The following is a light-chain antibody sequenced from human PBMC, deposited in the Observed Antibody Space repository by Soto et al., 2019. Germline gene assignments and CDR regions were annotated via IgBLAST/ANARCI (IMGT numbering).Light chain of an antibody. CDR1: QGIGND. J-gene: IGKJ4*01. CDR3: LQDHNLLT. CDR2: GAS. Sequence: AIQMTQSPSSLSASVGDRVTITCRASQGIGNDLAWYQQKPGEAPNLLIYGASILQSGVPSRFSGSGSGTYFTLIISSLQPEDLATYYCLQDHNLLTFGGETKVELK. V-gene: IGKV1-6*01.